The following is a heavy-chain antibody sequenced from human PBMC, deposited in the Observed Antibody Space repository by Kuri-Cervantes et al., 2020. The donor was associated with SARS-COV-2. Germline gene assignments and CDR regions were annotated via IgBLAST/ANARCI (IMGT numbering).Heavy chain of an antibody. CDR1: GGSISSYY. Sequence: GSLRLSCTVSGGSISSYYWSWIRQPPGKGLEWIGSIYYSGSTYYNPSLKSRVTISVDTSKNQFSLKLSSVTAADTAVYYCARRLGDIVVVPAAISPQPEGRWFDPWGQGTLVTVSS. CDR3: ARRLGDIVVVPAAISPQPEGRWFDP. CDR2: IYYSGST. D-gene: IGHD2-2*01. V-gene: IGHV4-59*05. J-gene: IGHJ5*02.